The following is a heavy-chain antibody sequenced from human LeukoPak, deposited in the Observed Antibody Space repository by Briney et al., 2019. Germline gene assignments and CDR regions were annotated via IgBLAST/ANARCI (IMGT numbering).Heavy chain of an antibody. J-gene: IGHJ5*02. CDR3: ARAPYCSGGSYYYWFDP. Sequence: SVKVSCKASGGTFSSYAISWVRQAPGQGLEWMGRIIPILGIANYTQKFQGRVTITADKSTSTAYMELSSLRSEDTAVYYCARAPYCSGGSYYYWFDPWGQGTLVTVSS. CDR2: IIPILGIA. CDR1: GGTFSSYA. D-gene: IGHD2-15*01. V-gene: IGHV1-69*04.